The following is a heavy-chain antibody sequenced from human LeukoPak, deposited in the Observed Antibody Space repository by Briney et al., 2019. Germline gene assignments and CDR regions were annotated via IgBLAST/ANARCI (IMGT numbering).Heavy chain of an antibody. CDR2: INYNGAIT. J-gene: IGHJ4*02. Sequence: PGGSLGLSCATSGFTFVDYGLSWVRRAPGKGLEWLCAINYNGAITDYADSVKGRFTISRDNAKNSLYLRMDSLRAEDMALYYCARDRLGPSFSVSHFDLWGQGTLVTVSS. V-gene: IGHV3-20*04. CDR1: GFTFVDYG. D-gene: IGHD3-3*02. CDR3: ARDRLGPSFSVSHFDL.